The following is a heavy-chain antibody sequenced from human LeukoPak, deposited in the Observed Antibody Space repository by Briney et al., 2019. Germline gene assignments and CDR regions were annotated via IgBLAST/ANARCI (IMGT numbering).Heavy chain of an antibody. CDR1: GFTFSSYA. V-gene: IGHV3-30*04. CDR2: ISYDGSNK. Sequence: GGSLRLSCAASGFTFSSYAMHWVRQAPGKGLEWVAVISYDGSNKYYADSVKGRFTISRDNSKNTLHLQMNSLRAEDTAVYYCARVYSSSQLTYYYYYYGMDVWGQGTTVTVSS. CDR3: ARVYSSSQLTYYYYYYGMDV. J-gene: IGHJ6*02. D-gene: IGHD6-13*01.